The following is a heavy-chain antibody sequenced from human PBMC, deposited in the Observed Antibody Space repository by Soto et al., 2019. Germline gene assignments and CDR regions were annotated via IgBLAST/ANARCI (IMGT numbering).Heavy chain of an antibody. D-gene: IGHD4-17*01. CDR2: ISPLKGRT. Sequence: QVQLVQSGPDLKRPGASMKVSCKASGYTFTSYGISWVRQAPGQGLEWMAWISPLKGRTQYSQKAQGRVILSTDTSSNTAYMEMTTLRVDDTAVYYCAMDYGDRPEYFKPWGQGTLVTVS. CDR3: AMDYGDRPEYFKP. J-gene: IGHJ1*01. CDR1: GYTFTSYG. V-gene: IGHV1-18*04.